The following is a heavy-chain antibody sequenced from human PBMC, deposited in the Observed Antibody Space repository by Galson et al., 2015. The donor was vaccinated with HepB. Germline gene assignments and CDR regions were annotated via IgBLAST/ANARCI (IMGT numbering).Heavy chain of an antibody. CDR2: IIPIFDTA. V-gene: IGHV1-69*13. D-gene: IGHD3-10*01. CDR3: ARVATPYYYGSGSHAPYFDY. Sequence: SVKVSCKASGYTFTGYYMHWVRQAPGQGLEWMGGIIPIFDTANYAQKFQGRVTITADESTSTAYMELSSLRSEDTAVYYCARVATPYYYGSGSHAPYFDYWGQGTLVTVSS. CDR1: GYTFTGYY. J-gene: IGHJ4*02.